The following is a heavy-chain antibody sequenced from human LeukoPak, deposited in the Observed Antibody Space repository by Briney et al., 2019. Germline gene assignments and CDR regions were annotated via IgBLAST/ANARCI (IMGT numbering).Heavy chain of an antibody. CDR3: AKDPHSSSWAFDY. V-gene: IGHV3-23*01. Sequence: GGSLRLSCAASGFTFGSYAMSWVRQAPGKGLEWVSAISGSGGSTYNADSVKGRFTISRDNSKNTLYLQMNSLRAEDTAVYYCAKDPHSSSWAFDYWGQGTLVTVSS. J-gene: IGHJ4*02. CDR2: ISGSGGST. D-gene: IGHD6-13*01. CDR1: GFTFGSYA.